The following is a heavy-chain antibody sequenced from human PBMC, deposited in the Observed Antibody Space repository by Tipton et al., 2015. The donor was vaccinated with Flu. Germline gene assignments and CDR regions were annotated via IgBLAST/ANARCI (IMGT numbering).Heavy chain of an antibody. J-gene: IGHJ4*02. Sequence: TLSLTCTVSGGSISSSSYYWGWIRQPPGKGLEWIGSIYYSGSTYYNPSLKSRVTISVDTSKNQFSLKLSSVTAADTAVYYCARDVSGGIVTGYRYFDYWGQGTLGTVSS. CDR1: GGSISSSSYY. D-gene: IGHD3-9*01. CDR3: ARDVSGGIVTGYRYFDY. CDR2: IYYSGST. V-gene: IGHV4-39*07.